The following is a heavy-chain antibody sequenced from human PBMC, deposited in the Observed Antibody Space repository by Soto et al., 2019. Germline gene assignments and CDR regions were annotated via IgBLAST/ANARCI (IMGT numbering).Heavy chain of an antibody. J-gene: IGHJ6*03. D-gene: IGHD3-3*01. V-gene: IGHV4-59*01. Sequence: SETLSLTCTVSGGSISSYYWSWIRQPPGKGLEWIGYIYYSGSTNYNPSLKSRVTISVDTSKNQFSLKRSSVTAADTAVYYCARGTPPYYDFWSGYSYYYYYMDVWGKGTTVTVSS. CDR3: ARGTPPYYDFWSGYSYYYYYMDV. CDR2: IYYSGST. CDR1: GGSISSYY.